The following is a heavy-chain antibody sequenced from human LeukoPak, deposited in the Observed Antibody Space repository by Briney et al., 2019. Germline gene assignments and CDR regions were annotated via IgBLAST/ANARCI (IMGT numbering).Heavy chain of an antibody. Sequence: ASVKVSCKASGYTLTSYDINWVRQATGQGPEWMGWVNPNSGYAGSAQKFQGRITMTRDTSMSTAYMELSRLRSEDTAVYYCARGNRLYSSSWYSLAFDIWGQGTMVTVSS. J-gene: IGHJ3*02. V-gene: IGHV1-8*01. CDR3: ARGNRLYSSSWYSLAFDI. D-gene: IGHD6-13*01. CDR2: VNPNSGYA. CDR1: GYTLTSYD.